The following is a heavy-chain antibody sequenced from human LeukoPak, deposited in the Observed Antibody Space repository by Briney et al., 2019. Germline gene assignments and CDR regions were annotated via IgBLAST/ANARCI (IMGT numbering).Heavy chain of an antibody. Sequence: GGSLRLSCAASGFTFRSYGMHGDRQAPGKGLEGVAVISYDGSNKYYADSVKGRFTISRDNSKNTLYLQMNSLRAEDTAVYYCARGRYSYWGQGTLVTVSS. V-gene: IGHV3-30*03. CDR2: ISYDGSNK. D-gene: IGHD5-18*01. CDR3: ARGRYSY. CDR1: GFTFRSYG. J-gene: IGHJ4*02.